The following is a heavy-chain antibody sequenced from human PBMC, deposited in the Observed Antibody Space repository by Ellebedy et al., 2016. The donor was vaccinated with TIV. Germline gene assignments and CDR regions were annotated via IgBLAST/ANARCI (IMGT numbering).Heavy chain of an antibody. CDR2: IYYRGYT. Sequence: MPGGSLRLSCTVSGGSTDGYYWTWIRQPPGKGLEWIGYIYYRGYTNYSPSFMSRVTISVDTSKNQVSLKLFSVTTADTAVYFCARVHDYKDILTADWHYGMDVWGQGTTVTVSS. J-gene: IGHJ6*02. CDR3: ARVHDYKDILTADWHYGMDV. CDR1: GGSTDGYY. V-gene: IGHV4-59*01. D-gene: IGHD3-9*01.